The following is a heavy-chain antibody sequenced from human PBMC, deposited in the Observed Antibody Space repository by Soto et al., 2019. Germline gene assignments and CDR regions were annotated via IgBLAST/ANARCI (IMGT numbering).Heavy chain of an antibody. Sequence: ASVKVSCKASGYTFTSYGISWVRQAPGQGLEWMGWISGYNGDTNYAQKFQGRVSMTIDTSTTTAYMELRSLTSDDTAVYYCAKKGQPPYYYSGLDVGGKGTRVTVSS. V-gene: IGHV1-18*01. J-gene: IGHJ6*04. CDR2: ISGYNGDT. D-gene: IGHD6-13*01. CDR1: GYTFTSYG. CDR3: AKKGQPPYYYSGLDV.